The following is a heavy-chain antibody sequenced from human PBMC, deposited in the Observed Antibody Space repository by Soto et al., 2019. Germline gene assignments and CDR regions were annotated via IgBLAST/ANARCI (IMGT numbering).Heavy chain of an antibody. CDR2: IYYSGST. D-gene: IGHD3-22*01. Sequence: SETLSLTCTVSGGSISSSSYYLGWIRQPPGKGLEWIGSIYYSGSTYYNPSLKSRVTISVDTSKNQFSLKLSSVTAADTAVYYCARLTDRRTDATDSNWFDPWGQGTLVTVSS. V-gene: IGHV4-39*01. J-gene: IGHJ5*02. CDR3: ARLTDRRTDATDSNWFDP. CDR1: GGSISSSSYY.